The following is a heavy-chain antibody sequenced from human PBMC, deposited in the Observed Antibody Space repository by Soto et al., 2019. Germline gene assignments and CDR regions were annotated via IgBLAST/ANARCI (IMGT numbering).Heavy chain of an antibody. CDR1: GGSISSYY. D-gene: IGHD3-22*01. V-gene: IGHV4-4*07. CDR3: ARDETYYYDSSGYRHTLNFDY. J-gene: IGHJ4*02. CDR2: IYTSGST. Sequence: NPSETLSLTYTVSGGSISSYYWSWIRQPAGKGLEWIGRIYTSGSTNYNPSLKSRVTMSVDTSKNQFSLKLSSVTAADTAVYYCARDETYYYDSSGYRHTLNFDYWGQGTLVTVSS.